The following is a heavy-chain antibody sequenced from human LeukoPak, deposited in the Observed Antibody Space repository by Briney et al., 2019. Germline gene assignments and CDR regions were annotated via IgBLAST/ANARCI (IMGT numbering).Heavy chain of an antibody. CDR1: GFTFDDYA. V-gene: IGHV3-9*01. Sequence: GRSLRLSCAASGFTFDDYAMHWVRQAPGKGLEWVSGISWNSGSIGYADSVKGRFTISRDNAKNSLYLQMNSLRAEDTAVYYCARDSRVGAVEFSASMAFDIWGQGTMVTVSS. D-gene: IGHD3-3*02. CDR3: ARDSRVGAVEFSASMAFDI. CDR2: ISWNSGSI. J-gene: IGHJ3*02.